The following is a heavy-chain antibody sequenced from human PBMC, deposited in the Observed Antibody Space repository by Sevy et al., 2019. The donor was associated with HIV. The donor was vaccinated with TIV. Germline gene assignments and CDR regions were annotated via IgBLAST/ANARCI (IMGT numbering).Heavy chain of an antibody. Sequence: GGSLRLSCATSGFTFGTHAMSWVRQAPGKGLEWVSGISGSGGSTYYAHSVKGRFTISRDKSKKTLYLQVNSLRAEDTAVYYCAKGVYDFWSGRSDIFDIWGQGTMVTVSS. CDR1: GFTFGTHA. D-gene: IGHD3-3*01. CDR2: ISGSGGST. J-gene: IGHJ3*02. CDR3: AKGVYDFWSGRSDIFDI. V-gene: IGHV3-23*01.